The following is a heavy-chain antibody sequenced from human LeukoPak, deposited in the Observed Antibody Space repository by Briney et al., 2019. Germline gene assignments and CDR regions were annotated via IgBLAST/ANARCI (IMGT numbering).Heavy chain of an antibody. V-gene: IGHV1-18*04. J-gene: IGHJ4*02. D-gene: IGHD6-13*01. CDR3: ARVAAAGTDYFDY. CDR1: GYTFTGYY. CDR2: ISAYNGNT. Sequence: ASVKVSCKASGYTFTGYYMHWVRQAPGQGLEWMGWISAYNGNTNYAQKLQGRVTMTTDTSTSTAYMELRSLRSDDTAVYYCARVAAAGTDYFDYWGQGTLVTVSS.